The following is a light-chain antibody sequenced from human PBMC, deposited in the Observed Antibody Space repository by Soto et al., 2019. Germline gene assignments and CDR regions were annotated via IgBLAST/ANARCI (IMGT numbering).Light chain of an antibody. V-gene: IGKV3-11*01. CDR3: QHYNSYSEA. CDR1: QSVSSY. J-gene: IGKJ1*01. Sequence: EIVLTQSPPTLSLSPGERATLSCRASQSVSSYLAWYQQKPGQAPRLLIYDASNRATGIPARFSGSGSGTDFTLTISSLEPEDFATYYCQHYNSYSEAFGQGTKVELK. CDR2: DAS.